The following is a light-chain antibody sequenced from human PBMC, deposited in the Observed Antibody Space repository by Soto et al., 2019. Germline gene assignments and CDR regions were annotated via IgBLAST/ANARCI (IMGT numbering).Light chain of an antibody. V-gene: IGKV1-17*03. Sequence: DIQMTQSPFAMSASVGDRVTITCRASQGITNYVAWFQQKPGKVPKRLISAASSLQTGVPSRFSGSGSETEFTLTISSLQPDDSATYYCQPYNSYSRTFGQGTKVDIK. CDR1: QGITNY. CDR3: QPYNSYSRT. J-gene: IGKJ1*01. CDR2: AAS.